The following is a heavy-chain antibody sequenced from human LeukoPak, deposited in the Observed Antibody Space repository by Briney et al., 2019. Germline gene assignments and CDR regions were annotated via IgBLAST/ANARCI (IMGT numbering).Heavy chain of an antibody. CDR1: GFTFSSYA. CDR2: IYSGGST. V-gene: IGHV3-53*01. CDR3: ARAQLGKGFDP. D-gene: IGHD7-27*01. J-gene: IGHJ5*02. Sequence: GGSLRLSCAASGFTFSSYAMSWVRQAPGKGLEWVSVIYSGGSTYYADSVKGRFTISRDNSKNTLYLQMNSLRAEDTAVYYCARAQLGKGFDPWGQGTLVTVSS.